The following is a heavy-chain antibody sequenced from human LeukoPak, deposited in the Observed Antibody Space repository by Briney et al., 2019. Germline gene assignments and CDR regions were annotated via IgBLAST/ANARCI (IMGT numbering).Heavy chain of an antibody. CDR1: GFTFSNYW. D-gene: IGHD3-22*01. CDR3: ARAFSVVTEIDY. Sequence: GGSLRLSCAASGFTFSNYWMPWVPQAPGKGLVWVSRINTDGSSTTYADSVKGRFTISRDNAKNTLYLQMNSLSAEDTAVYYCARAFSVVTEIDYWGQGTLVTVSS. V-gene: IGHV3-74*01. CDR2: INTDGSST. J-gene: IGHJ4*02.